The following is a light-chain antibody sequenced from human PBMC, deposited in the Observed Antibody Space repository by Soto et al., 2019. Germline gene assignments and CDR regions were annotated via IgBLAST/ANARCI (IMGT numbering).Light chain of an antibody. Sequence: DIQLTQSPSTLSASVGDRVPITCRASQSISSWLAWYQQKPGKAPKLLIYDVSSLESGVPSRFSGSGSGTEFTLTISSLQPDDFATYYCQQCNTFWTFGQGTKVDIK. CDR2: DVS. CDR1: QSISSW. CDR3: QQCNTFWT. J-gene: IGKJ1*01. V-gene: IGKV1-5*01.